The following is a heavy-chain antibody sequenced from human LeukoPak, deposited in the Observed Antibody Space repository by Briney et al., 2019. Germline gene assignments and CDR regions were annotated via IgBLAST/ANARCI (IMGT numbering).Heavy chain of an antibody. Sequence: PGRSLRLSCAASGFTFSNYAMHWVRQAPGKGLEWVAVISYDGRNKYYADSVKGRFTISRDNSKNTLYLQMNSLRAEDTAVYYCAKDIGLPATGAFDYWGQGTLVTVSS. J-gene: IGHJ4*02. D-gene: IGHD1-26*01. CDR3: AKDIGLPATGAFDY. CDR2: ISYDGRNK. CDR1: GFTFSNYA. V-gene: IGHV3-30*04.